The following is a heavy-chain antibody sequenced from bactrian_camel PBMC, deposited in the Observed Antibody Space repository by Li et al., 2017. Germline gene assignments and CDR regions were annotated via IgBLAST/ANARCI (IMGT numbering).Heavy chain of an antibody. D-gene: IGHD6*01. J-gene: IGHJ4*01. CDR1: SGRC. Sequence: SGRCMGWFRRAPGKEREGVARIHSGGGSTYYADSVKGRFTISRDNSKSTLYLQMNSLKSEDTATYYCAKELGSTLAGSGRSPGTQVTVSS. V-gene: IGHV3S1*01. CDR2: IHSGGGST.